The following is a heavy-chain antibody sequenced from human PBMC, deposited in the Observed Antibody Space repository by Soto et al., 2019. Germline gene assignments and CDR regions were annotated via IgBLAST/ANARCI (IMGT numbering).Heavy chain of an antibody. CDR1: GFTFSSYS. J-gene: IGHJ4*02. V-gene: IGHV3-48*01. D-gene: IGHD3-9*01. Sequence: EVQLVESGGGLVQPGGSLRLSCAASGFTFSSYSMNWVRQAPGKGLEWVSYLSSSSSTIYYADSVKGRFIISRDNAKNSLYLQMNSLRAEDRDVYYCASSPGYHFDCWGQGALVTVSS. CDR2: LSSSSSTI. CDR3: ASSPGYHFDC.